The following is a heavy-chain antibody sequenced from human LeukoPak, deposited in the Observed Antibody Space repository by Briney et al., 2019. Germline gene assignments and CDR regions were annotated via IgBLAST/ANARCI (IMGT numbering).Heavy chain of an antibody. J-gene: IGHJ6*03. D-gene: IGHD2-15*01. Sequence: SVKVSCKASGGTFSSYAISWVRQAPGQGLEWMGGIIPIFGTANYAQKFQGRVTITADESTSTAYMELSSLRSEDTAVYYCATARSYCSGGSCYQQSFYYYYYMDVWGKGTTVTISS. CDR3: ATARSYCSGGSCYQQSFYYYYYMDV. CDR2: IIPIFGTA. V-gene: IGHV1-69*01. CDR1: GGTFSSYA.